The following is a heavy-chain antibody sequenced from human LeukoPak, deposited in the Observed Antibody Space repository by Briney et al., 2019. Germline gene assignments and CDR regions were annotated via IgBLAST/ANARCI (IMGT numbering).Heavy chain of an antibody. J-gene: IGHJ3*02. CDR2: INPNSGGT. CDR3: ARTGRDFGTYYYDSSGQADAFDI. Sequence: ASVKVSCKASGYTFTGYYMHWVRQAPGQGLEWMGWINPNSGGTNYAQKFQGRVTMTRDTSISTAYMELSRLRSDDTDVYYCARTGRDFGTYYYDSSGQADAFDIWGQGTMVTVSS. CDR1: GYTFTGYY. D-gene: IGHD3-22*01. V-gene: IGHV1-2*02.